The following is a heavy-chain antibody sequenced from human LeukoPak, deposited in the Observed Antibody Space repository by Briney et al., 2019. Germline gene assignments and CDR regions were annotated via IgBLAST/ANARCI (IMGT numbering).Heavy chain of an antibody. V-gene: IGHV3-53*01. J-gene: IGHJ4*02. D-gene: IGHD3/OR15-3a*01. CDR3: ARDPSRGLYYFDH. Sequence: PGGSLRLSCAASGLTVSSNYMSWVRQAPGKGLEWVSALNSGGSIYYADSVKGRFTISRDNHKNTLYLQMNSLRAEDTAVYYCARDPSRGLYYFDHWGQGTLVTVSS. CDR2: LNSGGSI. CDR1: GLTVSSNY.